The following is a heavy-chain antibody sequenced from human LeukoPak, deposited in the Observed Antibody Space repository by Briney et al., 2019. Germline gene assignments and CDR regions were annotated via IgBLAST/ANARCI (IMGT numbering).Heavy chain of an antibody. V-gene: IGHV4-38-2*02. J-gene: IGHJ4*02. CDR3: AREDSDYGDSGAFDY. D-gene: IGHD4-17*01. CDR1: GYSISSGYY. Sequence: ASETLSLTCTVSGYSISSGYYWGWIRQPPGKGLEWIGEINHSGSTNYNPSLKSRVTISVDTSKNQFSLKLSSVTAADTAVYYCAREDSDYGDSGAFDYWGQGTLVTVSS. CDR2: INHSGST.